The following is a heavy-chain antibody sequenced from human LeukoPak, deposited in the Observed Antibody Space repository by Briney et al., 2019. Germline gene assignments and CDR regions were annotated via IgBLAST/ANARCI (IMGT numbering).Heavy chain of an antibody. CDR2: INHSGST. Sequence: SETLSLTCAVYGGSFSGYYWSWIRQPPGKGLEWIGEINHSGSTNYNPSLKSRVTISVDTSKNQFSLKLSSVTAADTAVYYCARESDSSSWYGDAFDIWGQGTMVTVSS. CDR3: ARESDSSSWYGDAFDI. D-gene: IGHD6-13*01. J-gene: IGHJ3*02. CDR1: GGSFSGYY. V-gene: IGHV4-34*01.